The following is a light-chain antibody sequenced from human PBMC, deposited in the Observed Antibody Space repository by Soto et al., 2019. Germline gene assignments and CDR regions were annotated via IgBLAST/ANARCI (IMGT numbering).Light chain of an antibody. CDR3: SSYTSSSTLYV. J-gene: IGLJ1*01. Sequence: QSVLTQPASVSGSPGQSITISCTGTSSDVGGYNYVSWYQQHPGKAPKLIIYDVGNRPSGVSNRFSGSKSGNTASLTISGLQAEDEADYYCSSYTSSSTLYVFGTGTKLTVL. CDR2: DVG. CDR1: SSDVGGYNY. V-gene: IGLV2-14*01.